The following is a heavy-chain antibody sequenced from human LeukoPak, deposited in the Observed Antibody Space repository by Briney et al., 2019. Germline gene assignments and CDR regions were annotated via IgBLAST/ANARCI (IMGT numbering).Heavy chain of an antibody. Sequence: GASVKVSCKASGYTFTTYYMHWVRQAPGQGLEWMGIINPSGGSTTYAQKFQGKVTMTRDTSTSTVYMELSSLRSEDTAMYYCARALKYYDILTGYPYYFDYWGQGTLVTVSS. CDR1: GYTFTTYY. D-gene: IGHD3-9*01. CDR3: ARALKYYDILTGYPYYFDY. J-gene: IGHJ4*02. CDR2: INPSGGST. V-gene: IGHV1-46*01.